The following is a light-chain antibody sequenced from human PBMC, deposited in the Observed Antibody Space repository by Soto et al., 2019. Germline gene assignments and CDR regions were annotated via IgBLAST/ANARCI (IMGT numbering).Light chain of an antibody. CDR1: QSISNW. CDR3: QQYNSLWT. J-gene: IGKJ1*01. V-gene: IGKV1-5*01. Sequence: IQMPQSPSTLSAAVGDRVTITCRASQSISNWLAWYQQKPGKAPNLLIYDASSLESGVPSRFSGSGSGTVFTLTISSLQPDDFATYYCQQYNSLWTFGQGTKV. CDR2: DAS.